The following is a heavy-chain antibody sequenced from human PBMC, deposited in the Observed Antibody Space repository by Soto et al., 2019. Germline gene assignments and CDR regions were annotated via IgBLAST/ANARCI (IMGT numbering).Heavy chain of an antibody. CDR3: ASHPSGSSPGYYYYGMDV. CDR2: IYYSGST. J-gene: IGHJ6*02. V-gene: IGHV4-39*01. D-gene: IGHD2-15*01. Sequence: SETLSLTCTVSGGSISSSSYYWGWIRQPPGKGLEWIGSIYYSGSTYSNPSMKSPVTISVDTSKNQFSLKLSSVTAADTAVYYCASHPSGSSPGYYYYGMDVWGQGTTVTVSS. CDR1: GGSISSSSYY.